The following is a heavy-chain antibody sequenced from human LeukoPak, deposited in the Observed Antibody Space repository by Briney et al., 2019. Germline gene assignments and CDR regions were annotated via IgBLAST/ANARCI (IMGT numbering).Heavy chain of an antibody. CDR2: IGYDGGNK. J-gene: IGHJ4*02. D-gene: IGHD3-22*01. Sequence: PGGSLRLSCAASGFSFSSYGIHWVRQAPGKGLEWVAVIGYDGGNKYYADSVKGRFTISRDNSKNTLYLQMNSLRTEDTAVYFCAKEIYYDSSAFFDYWGQGTLVTVSA. CDR3: AKEIYYDSSAFFDY. V-gene: IGHV3-30*18. CDR1: GFSFSSYG.